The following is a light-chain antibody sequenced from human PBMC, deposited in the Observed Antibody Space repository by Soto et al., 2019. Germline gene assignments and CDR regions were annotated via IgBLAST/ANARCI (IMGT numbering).Light chain of an antibody. CDR2: EDT. CDR1: SSSIGRNT. V-gene: IGLV1-44*01. CDR3: AAWDDSLHGDV. J-gene: IGLJ1*01. Sequence: QSVLTQPPSASGTPGQRVTISCSGSSSSIGRNTVNWYQQLPGTAPQLLIYEDTQRPSGVPDRFSGSKSGTSASLAISGLQSEDEADYYCAAWDDSLHGDVFGTGTKLTVL.